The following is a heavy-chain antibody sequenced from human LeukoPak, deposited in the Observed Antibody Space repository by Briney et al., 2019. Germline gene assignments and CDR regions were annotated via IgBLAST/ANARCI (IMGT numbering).Heavy chain of an antibody. V-gene: IGHV1-46*01. Sequence: ASVKVSCKASGYTFTSYYIHWVRQAPGQGLEWMGVINPSGDSTSYAQKFQGRVTMTEDTSTDTAYMELSSLRSEDTAVYYCATGIAGCSSTSCYPDYWGQGTLVTVSS. J-gene: IGHJ4*02. CDR1: GYTFTSYY. D-gene: IGHD2-2*01. CDR2: INPSGDST. CDR3: ATGIAGCSSTSCYPDY.